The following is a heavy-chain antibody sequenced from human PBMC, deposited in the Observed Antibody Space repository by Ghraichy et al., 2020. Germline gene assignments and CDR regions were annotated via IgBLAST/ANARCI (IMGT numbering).Heavy chain of an antibody. Sequence: SETLSLTCAVYGGSFSGYYWSWIRQPPGKGLEWIGEINHSGSTNYNPSLKSRVTISVDTSKNQFSLKLSSVTAADTAVYYCARRRLMGGVNVWGQGTTVTVSS. D-gene: IGHD2-21*01. CDR1: GGSFSGYY. CDR3: ARRRLMGGVNV. J-gene: IGHJ6*02. V-gene: IGHV4-34*01. CDR2: INHSGST.